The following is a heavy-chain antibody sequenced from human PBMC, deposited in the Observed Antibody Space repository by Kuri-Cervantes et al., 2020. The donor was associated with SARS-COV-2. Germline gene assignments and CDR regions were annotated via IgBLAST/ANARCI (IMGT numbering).Heavy chain of an antibody. D-gene: IGHD6-19*01. J-gene: IGHJ4*02. V-gene: IGHV3-9*01. CDR2: ISWNSGSI. CDR3: AKADIIAVAGTVDY. CDR1: GFTFDDYA. Sequence: GGSLRLSCAASGFTFDDYAMHWVRQAPGKGLEWVSGISWNSGSIGYADSVKGRFTISRDNAKNSLYLQMNSLRAEGTALYYCAKADIIAVAGTVDYWGQGTLVTVSS.